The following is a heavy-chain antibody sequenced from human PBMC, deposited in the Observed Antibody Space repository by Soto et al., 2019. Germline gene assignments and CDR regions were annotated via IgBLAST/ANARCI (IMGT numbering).Heavy chain of an antibody. CDR3: AKEARGDYDMLTGYRYYYYGMDV. V-gene: IGHV3-30*18. D-gene: IGHD3-9*01. CDR1: GFTCSSYG. J-gene: IGHJ6*02. Sequence: QVQLVESGGGVVQPGRSLRLSCAASGFTCSSYGMHWVRQAPGTGLEWVAVISYYGSNKYYAASVKGRFTISRDNSKNTLYLQMNSLRAEDTAVYYCAKEARGDYDMLTGYRYYYYGMDVWGQGTKVTVSS. CDR2: ISYYGSNK.